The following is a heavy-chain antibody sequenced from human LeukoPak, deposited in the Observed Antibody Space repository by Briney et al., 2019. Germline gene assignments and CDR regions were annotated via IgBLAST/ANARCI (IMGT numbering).Heavy chain of an antibody. CDR2: ISGNGGST. D-gene: IGHD1-14*01. J-gene: IGHJ4*02. CDR3: AGILFTSSFDY. V-gene: IGHV3-23*01. Sequence: GGSLRLSCAASGFTFSSYAMSWVRQAPGKGLEWVSAISGNGGSTYYADSVKGRFTMSRDNSKNTLYLQMNSLRADDTAVYYCAGILFTSSFDYWGQGTLVTVSS. CDR1: GFTFSSYA.